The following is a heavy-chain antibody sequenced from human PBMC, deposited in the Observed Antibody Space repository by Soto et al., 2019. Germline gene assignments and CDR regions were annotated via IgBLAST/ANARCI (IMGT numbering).Heavy chain of an antibody. V-gene: IGHV3-48*03. CDR2: ISSSGSTI. Sequence: GGSLRLSCAASGFTFSSYDMHWVRQAPGKGLEWVSYISSSGSTIYYADSVKGRFTISRDNAKNSLYLQMNSLRAEDMAVYYCAREISTTVTTTPYFDYWGQGTLVTVSS. J-gene: IGHJ4*02. CDR1: GFTFSSYD. CDR3: AREISTTVTTTPYFDY. D-gene: IGHD4-17*01.